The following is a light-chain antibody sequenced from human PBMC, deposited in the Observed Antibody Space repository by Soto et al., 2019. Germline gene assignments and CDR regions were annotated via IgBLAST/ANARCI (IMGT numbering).Light chain of an antibody. CDR3: QQYVSSLGVYT. V-gene: IGKV3-20*01. J-gene: IGKJ2*01. CDR1: QILSSTY. CDR2: ATS. Sequence: EFVLTQSPATLSLSPGEGATLSCRASQILSSTYLAWYQQKPGRAPRLLIHATSSRATGIPDRFSGSGSGTDFTVTISRLEPEDFAVYYCQQYVSSLGVYTYGQGTKLEI.